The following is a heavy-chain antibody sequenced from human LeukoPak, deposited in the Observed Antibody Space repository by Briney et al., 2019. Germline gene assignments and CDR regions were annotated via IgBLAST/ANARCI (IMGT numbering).Heavy chain of an antibody. V-gene: IGHV3-21*01. CDR2: ISSSSIYI. CDR1: GFTVSSYS. D-gene: IGHD1-26*01. Sequence: PGGSLRLSCAASGFTVSSYSMNWVRQAPGKGLEWVSFISSSSIYIYYADSVKGRFTISRDNAKNSLYLQMNSLRAEDTAVYYCARTYVGARTGLGYWGQGTLVTVSS. J-gene: IGHJ4*02. CDR3: ARTYVGARTGLGY.